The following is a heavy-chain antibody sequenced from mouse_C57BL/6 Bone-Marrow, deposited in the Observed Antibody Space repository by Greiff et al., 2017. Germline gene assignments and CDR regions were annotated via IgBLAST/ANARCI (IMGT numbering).Heavy chain of an antibody. CDR2: IDPNDGGT. D-gene: IGHD5-5*01. V-gene: IGHV1-72*01. J-gene: IGHJ4*01. Sequence: VQLQQPGAELVRPGASVKMSCKASGYTFTSYWMHWVKQRPGRGLEWIGVIDPNDGGTKYNQKFKGKATLTVDKSSSTAYMQLSSLTSEDFAVYYCARERELHYPNAMGYWGQGTSVTVSS. CDR3: ARERELHYPNAMGY. CDR1: GYTFTSYW.